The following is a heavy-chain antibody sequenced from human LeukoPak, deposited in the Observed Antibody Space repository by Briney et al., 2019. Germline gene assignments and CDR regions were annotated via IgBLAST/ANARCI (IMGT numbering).Heavy chain of an antibody. CDR3: AKGYFDWLFPFDY. V-gene: IGHV3-9*01. J-gene: IGHJ4*02. CDR2: ISWNSGSI. D-gene: IGHD3-9*01. CDR1: GFTFDDYA. Sequence: PGGSLRLSCAASGFTFDDYAMHWVRQAPWKGLEWVSGISWNSGSIGYADSVKGRFTISRDNAKNSLYLQMNSLRAEDTALYYCAKGYFDWLFPFDYWGPGTLVTASS.